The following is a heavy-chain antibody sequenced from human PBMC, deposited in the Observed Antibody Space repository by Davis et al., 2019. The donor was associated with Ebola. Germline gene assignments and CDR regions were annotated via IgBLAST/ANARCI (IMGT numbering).Heavy chain of an antibody. CDR1: GGSISSYY. V-gene: IGHV4-59*01. Sequence: SETLSLTCTVSGGSISSYYWSWIRQPPGKGLEWIGYIYYSGSTNYNPSLKSRVTISVDTSKNQFSLKLSSVTAADTAVYYCAAAPNYYYYDYWGQGILVTVSS. D-gene: IGHD2-8*01. CDR3: AAAPNYYYYDY. CDR2: IYYSGST. J-gene: IGHJ4*02.